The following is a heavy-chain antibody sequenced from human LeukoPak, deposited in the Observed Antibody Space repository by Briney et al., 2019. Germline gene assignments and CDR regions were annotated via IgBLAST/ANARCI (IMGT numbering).Heavy chain of an antibody. CDR2: ISGSGSST. V-gene: IGHV3-23*01. D-gene: IGHD6-19*01. CDR3: AKSPYSSGWPPFDY. CDR1: GFTFSSYA. J-gene: IGHJ4*02. Sequence: GGSLRLSCAASGFTFSSYAMSWVRRAPGKGLEWVSAISGSGSSTYYADSVKGRFTISRDNSKNTLYLQMNSLRAEDTAVYYCAKSPYSSGWPPFDYWGQGTLVTVSS.